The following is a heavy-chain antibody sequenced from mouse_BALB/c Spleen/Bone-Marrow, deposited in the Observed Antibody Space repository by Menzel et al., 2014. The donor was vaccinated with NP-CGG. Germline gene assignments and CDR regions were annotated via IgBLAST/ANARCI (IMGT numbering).Heavy chain of an antibody. V-gene: IGHV7-3*02. CDR1: GFTFTDYY. CDR2: IRNKANGYTT. CDR3: ARYGYDYFDY. D-gene: IGHD2-2*01. J-gene: IGHJ2*01. Sequence: EVKVVESGGGLVQPGGSLILSCATSGFTFTDYYMSWVRQPPGKALEWLGFIRNKANGYTTEYSASVKGRFTISRDNSQSILYLQMNTLRAEDSATYYCARYGYDYFDYWGQGTTLTVSS.